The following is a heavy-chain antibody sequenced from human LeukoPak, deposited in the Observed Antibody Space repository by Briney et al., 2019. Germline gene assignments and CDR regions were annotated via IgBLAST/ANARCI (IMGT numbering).Heavy chain of an antibody. J-gene: IGHJ4*02. CDR3: ARQSRGSSSSRDYFDY. CDR2: IYYSGST. Sequence: PSATLSLTCTVSGGSISSSTYYWGWIRQPPGKGLEWIGSIYYSGSTYYNPSLKSRVTISVDTSKNHFSLNLSSVTAADTAVYYCARQSRGSSSSRDYFDYWGQGTLVTVSS. D-gene: IGHD6-6*01. CDR1: GGSISSSTYY. V-gene: IGHV4-39*01.